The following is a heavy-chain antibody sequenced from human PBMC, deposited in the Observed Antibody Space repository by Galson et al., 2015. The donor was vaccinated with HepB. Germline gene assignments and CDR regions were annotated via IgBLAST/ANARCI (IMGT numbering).Heavy chain of an antibody. Sequence: CAISGDSVSSKSAAWNWIRRSPSRGLEWLGRTYYRSKWYNDYAVSVKSRIIINPHTSTSQFSLQLKYVTPEDTAVYYCARLGDFDCWGQGTLVTVSS. J-gene: IGHJ4*02. CDR2: TYYRSKWYN. CDR3: ARLGDFDC. CDR1: GDSVSSKSAA. D-gene: IGHD3-16*01. V-gene: IGHV6-1*01.